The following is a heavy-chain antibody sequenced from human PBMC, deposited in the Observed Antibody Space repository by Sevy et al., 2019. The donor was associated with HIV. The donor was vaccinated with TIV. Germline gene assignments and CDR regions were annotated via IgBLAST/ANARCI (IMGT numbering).Heavy chain of an antibody. CDR2: LWYGGGSK. D-gene: IGHD3-10*01. Sequence: GGSLRLSCAASGFIFGTYGMNWVRQAPGKGLEWVATLWYGGGSKNYADSVKGRFTISRDNSKNTVYLQMNSLRAEDTDVYYCARDKLPPVMITMVRGALSYYFDYWGQGTLVTVSS. V-gene: IGHV3-33*01. J-gene: IGHJ4*02. CDR1: GFIFGTYG. CDR3: ARDKLPPVMITMVRGALSYYFDY.